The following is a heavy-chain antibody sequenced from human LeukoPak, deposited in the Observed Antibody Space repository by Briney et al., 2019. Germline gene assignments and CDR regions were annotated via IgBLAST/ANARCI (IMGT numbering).Heavy chain of an antibody. CDR1: GYTFTSYG. V-gene: IGHV1-18*01. CDR3: ARLWSYYDNSGFFEDY. D-gene: IGHD3-22*01. J-gene: IGHJ4*02. Sequence: VASVKVSCKASGYTFTSYGISWVRQAPGQGLEWMGVINPVGGVTTYAQRFQGRVTMTRDTSTSTYDMELSSLQSEDTAVYYCARLWSYYDNSGFFEDYWGQGTLVTVSS. CDR2: INPVGGVT.